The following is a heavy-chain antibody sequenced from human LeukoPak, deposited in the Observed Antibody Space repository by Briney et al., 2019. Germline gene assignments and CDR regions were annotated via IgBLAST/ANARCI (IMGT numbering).Heavy chain of an antibody. CDR2: VNPNSGGT. D-gene: IGHD6-6*01. Sequence: ASVKVSCKASGYTFTDYYMHWVRQAPGQGLEWMGWVNPNSGGTNFAQKFQGRVAMTRDTSISTAYMELGSLRSDDTAVYYCARARWQLVPYFDSWGQGTLVTVSS. CDR3: ARARWQLVPYFDS. J-gene: IGHJ4*02. V-gene: IGHV1-2*02. CDR1: GYTFTDYY.